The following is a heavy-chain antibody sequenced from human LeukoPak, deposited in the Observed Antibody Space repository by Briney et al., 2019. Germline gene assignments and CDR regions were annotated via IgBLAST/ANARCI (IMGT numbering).Heavy chain of an antibody. CDR2: ISSSTSTI. CDR3: AKDVVLRGYSASPFDS. D-gene: IGHD5-12*01. CDR1: GFTFSDYS. Sequence: GGSLRLSCAASGFTFSDYSMNWVRQAPGKGLEWLSYISSSTSTIYYADSVKGRFTISRDNSKNTLYLQMNSLRAEDTAVYYCAKDVVLRGYSASPFDSWGREPWSPSPQ. V-gene: IGHV3-48*01. J-gene: IGHJ4*02.